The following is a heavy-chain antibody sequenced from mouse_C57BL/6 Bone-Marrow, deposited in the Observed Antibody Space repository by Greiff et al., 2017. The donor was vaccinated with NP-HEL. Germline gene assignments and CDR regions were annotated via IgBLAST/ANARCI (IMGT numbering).Heavy chain of an antibody. Sequence: QVQLKESGPELVKPGASVKISCKASGYSFTSYYIPWVQQRPEQGLEWIGWINPGSGNTKYNEKFKGQATLTADTTSSTAYMQLSSLTSEDSAVYCCAIQYDGVPYAMDYWGQGTTVTVSS. D-gene: IGHD2-14*01. CDR2: INPGSGNT. CDR3: AIQYDGVPYAMDY. V-gene: IGHV1-66*01. CDR1: GYSFTSYY. J-gene: IGHJ4*01.